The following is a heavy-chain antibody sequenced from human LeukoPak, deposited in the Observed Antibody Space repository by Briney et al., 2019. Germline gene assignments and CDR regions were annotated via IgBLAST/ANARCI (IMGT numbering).Heavy chain of an antibody. J-gene: IGHJ4*02. CDR2: IRSSSTTI. CDR3: ARDSRSHCGTAACDY. CDR1: GFTFSTSS. V-gene: IGHV3-48*01. D-gene: IGHD2-8*02. Sequence: GGSLRLSCAAPGFTFSTSSMNWVRQAPGKGLEWVSYIRSSSTTIYYADSVKGRFTISRDNAKNSLYLQMNSLRAEDTAVYFCARDSRSHCGTAACDYWGQGTLVTVSS.